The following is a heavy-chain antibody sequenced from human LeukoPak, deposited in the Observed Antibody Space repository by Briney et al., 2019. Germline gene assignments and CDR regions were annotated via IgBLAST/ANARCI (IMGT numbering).Heavy chain of an antibody. CDR2: INHSGGT. Sequence: SETLSLTCAVYGGSFSGYYWSWIRQPPGKGLEWIGEINHSGGTNYNPSLKSRVTISVDTSKNQFSLKLSSVTAADTAVYYCARVNYDSSGYYIFDYWGQGTLVTVSS. J-gene: IGHJ4*02. CDR1: GGSFSGYY. CDR3: ARVNYDSSGYYIFDY. D-gene: IGHD3-22*01. V-gene: IGHV4-34*01.